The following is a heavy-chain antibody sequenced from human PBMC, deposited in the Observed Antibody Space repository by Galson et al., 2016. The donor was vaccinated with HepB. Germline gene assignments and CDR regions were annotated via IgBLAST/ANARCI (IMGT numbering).Heavy chain of an antibody. V-gene: IGHV1-18*01. CDR1: GYTFTTYS. Sequence: SVKVSCKASGYTFTTYSITWVRQAPGQGLDWMGWISTHSGTTNHAQELQGRITMTTDTSTSTAYMELTNLKSDDTAVYYCVRDRERILDYWGQGTLFSVSS. CDR2: ISTHSGTT. CDR3: VRDRERILDY. J-gene: IGHJ4*02.